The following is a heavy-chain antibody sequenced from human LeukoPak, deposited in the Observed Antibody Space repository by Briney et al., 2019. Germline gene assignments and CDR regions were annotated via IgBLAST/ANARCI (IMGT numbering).Heavy chain of an antibody. V-gene: IGHV4-59*01. J-gene: IGHJ5*02. CDR1: GGSISGYY. D-gene: IGHD2-8*01. CDR3: ARGLTANWFDP. CDR2: IYYSGST. Sequence: SETLSLTCTVSGGSISGYYWSWIRQPPGKGLEWIGYIYYSGSTNYNPSLKSRVTISVDTSKNQFSLKLSSVTAADTAVYYCARGLTANWFDPWGQGTLVTVSS.